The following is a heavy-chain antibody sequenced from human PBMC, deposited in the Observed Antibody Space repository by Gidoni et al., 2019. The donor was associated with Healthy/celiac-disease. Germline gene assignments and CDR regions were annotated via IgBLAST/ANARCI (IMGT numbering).Heavy chain of an antibody. D-gene: IGHD2-2*01. CDR2: ISGSGGST. J-gene: IGHJ6*02. V-gene: IGHV3-23*01. Sequence: EVQLLESGGGLVQPGGSLRLSCAASGFPFSSYAMSWVRQAPGKGLEWVSAISGSGGSTYYADSVKGRFTISRDNSKNTLYLQMNSLRAEDTAVYYCAKADIVVVPAAKVGMDVWGQGTTVTVSS. CDR3: AKADIVVVPAAKVGMDV. CDR1: GFPFSSYA.